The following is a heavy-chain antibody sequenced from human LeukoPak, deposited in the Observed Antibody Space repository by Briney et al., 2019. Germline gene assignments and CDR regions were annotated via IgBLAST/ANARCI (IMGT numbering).Heavy chain of an antibody. J-gene: IGHJ4*02. CDR2: ISGSGGST. CDR1: GFTFSSYA. CDR3: AKDTHYGDYGRASDY. D-gene: IGHD4-17*01. V-gene: IGHV3-23*01. Sequence: GGSLRLSCAASGFTFSSYAMSWVRQAPGKGLEWVSAISGSGGSTYYADSVKGRFTISRDNSKNTLYLQMNSLRAEDTAVYYCAKDTHYGDYGRASDYWGQGTLVTVSS.